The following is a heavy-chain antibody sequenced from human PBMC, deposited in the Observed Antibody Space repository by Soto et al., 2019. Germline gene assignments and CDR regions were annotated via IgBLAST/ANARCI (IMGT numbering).Heavy chain of an antibody. V-gene: IGHV1-2*02. CDR2: INPNSGGT. CDR3: ARSRAFTFFGVVIPTTLES. Sequence: ASVKVSCKASGYTFTGYYMHWVRQAPGQGLEWMGWINPNSGGTNYAQKFQGRVTMTRDTCISTAYIELSRLRSDDTAVYYCARSRAFTFFGVVIPTTLESWGQGPWVTFPS. J-gene: IGHJ4*02. CDR1: GYTFTGYY. D-gene: IGHD3-3*01.